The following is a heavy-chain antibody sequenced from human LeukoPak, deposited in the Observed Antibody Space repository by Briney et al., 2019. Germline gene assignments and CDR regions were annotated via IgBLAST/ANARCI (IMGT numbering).Heavy chain of an antibody. CDR1: GFTFSSYA. CDR2: ISGSGVST. Sequence: SGGSLRLSCAASGFTFSSYAMSWVRQAPGKGLEWVSAISGSGVSTFCTDSVKGRFTISRDRSKNTLYLQMDSLRAEDTAVYYCARSVDYWGQGTLVIVSS. CDR3: ARSVDY. D-gene: IGHD1-26*01. J-gene: IGHJ4*02. V-gene: IGHV3-23*01.